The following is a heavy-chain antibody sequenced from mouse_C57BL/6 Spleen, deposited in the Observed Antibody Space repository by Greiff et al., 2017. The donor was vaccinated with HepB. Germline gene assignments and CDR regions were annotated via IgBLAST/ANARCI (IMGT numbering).Heavy chain of an antibody. CDR3: ARRDYYGSGPDY. D-gene: IGHD1-1*01. Sequence: QVQLQQPGAELVKPGASVKMSCKASGYTFTSYWITWVKQRPGQGLEWIGDIYPGSGSTNYNEKFKSKATLTVDTSSSTAYMQLSSLTSEDSAVYYCARRDYYGSGPDYWGQGTTLTVSS. CDR1: GYTFTSYW. CDR2: IYPGSGST. J-gene: IGHJ2*01. V-gene: IGHV1-55*01.